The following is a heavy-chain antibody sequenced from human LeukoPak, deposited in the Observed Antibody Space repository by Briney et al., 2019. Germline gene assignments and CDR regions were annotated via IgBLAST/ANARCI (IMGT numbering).Heavy chain of an antibody. CDR2: ISYDGSNK. J-gene: IGHJ5*01. Sequence: GGSLRLSCAASGFTFSSYGMHWVRQAPGKGLEWVAVISYDGSNKYYADSVKGRFTISRDNSKNTLYLQMNSLRAEDTAVYFCARDIAHCSGGICYNIRFDSWGQGTLVTVSS. CDR3: ARDIAHCSGGICYNIRFDS. CDR1: GFTFSSYG. D-gene: IGHD2-15*01. V-gene: IGHV3-30*03.